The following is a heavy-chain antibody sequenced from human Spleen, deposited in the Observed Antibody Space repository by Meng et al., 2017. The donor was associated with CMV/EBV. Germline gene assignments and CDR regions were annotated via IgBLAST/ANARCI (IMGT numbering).Heavy chain of an antibody. CDR2: IDWDADK. Sequence: SGPTLVKPTQTLTLTCTFSGFSLSTSGMRVSWIRQPPGKALEWLARIDWDADKFYSTSLKTRLTISKDTSKNQVVLTMTNMDPVDTATYYCATQLVDNYFNYWGQGTLVTVSS. CDR1: GFSLSTSGMR. V-gene: IGHV2-70D*14. J-gene: IGHJ4*02. D-gene: IGHD6-6*01. CDR3: ATQLVDNYFNY.